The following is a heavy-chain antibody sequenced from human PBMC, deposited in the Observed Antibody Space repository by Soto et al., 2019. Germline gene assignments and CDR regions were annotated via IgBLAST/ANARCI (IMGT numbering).Heavy chain of an antibody. J-gene: IGHJ4*02. Sequence: EVQRLESGGGLAQPGGSLRLSCAASGFPFSNYAMSWVRQAPGKGLEWVSTINGGAGSTYYADSVKGRFTISRDDSKNTLYLQMNSLRAEHTAVYYCAKIPIMTTVTHYFDYWGQGTLVTVSS. CDR2: INGGAGST. CDR3: AKIPIMTTVTHYFDY. D-gene: IGHD4-17*01. CDR1: GFPFSNYA. V-gene: IGHV3-23*01.